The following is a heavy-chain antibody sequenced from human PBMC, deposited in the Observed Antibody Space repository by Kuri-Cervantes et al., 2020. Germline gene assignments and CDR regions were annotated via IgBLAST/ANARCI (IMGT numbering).Heavy chain of an antibody. V-gene: IGHV1-8*02. CDR2: MNPNSGNT. CDR1: GGTFSSYA. D-gene: IGHD3/OR15-3a*01. Sequence: ASVKVSCKASGGTFSSYAISWVRQATGQGLEWMGWMNPNSGNTGYAQKFQGRVTMTRNTSISTAYMELSSLRSEDTAVYYCAREGDWGRGSNPFDYWGQGTLVTDSS. J-gene: IGHJ4*02. CDR3: AREGDWGRGSNPFDY.